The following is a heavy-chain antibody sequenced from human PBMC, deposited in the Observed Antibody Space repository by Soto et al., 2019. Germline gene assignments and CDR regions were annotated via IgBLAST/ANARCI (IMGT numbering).Heavy chain of an antibody. V-gene: IGHV1-18*01. Sequence: QVQLVQSGAEVKKPGASVKVSCKASGYTFTSYGISWVRQAPGQGRAWMGWISAYNGNTNYAQKLQGRVTMTTDTSRSTASMELRSLRSDDTAVDYGARDMGGGVYYFDYWGQGTLVTVSS. CDR3: ARDMGGGVYYFDY. CDR1: GYTFTSYG. D-gene: IGHD3-16*01. CDR2: ISAYNGNT. J-gene: IGHJ4*02.